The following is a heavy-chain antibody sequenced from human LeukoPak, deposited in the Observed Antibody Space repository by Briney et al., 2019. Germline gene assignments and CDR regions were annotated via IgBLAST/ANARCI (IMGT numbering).Heavy chain of an antibody. CDR3: ARASGVSAAGSPYYFDY. CDR2: ISPYSVNT. J-gene: IGHJ4*02. D-gene: IGHD6-13*01. CDR1: GYTFPSYG. Sequence: GASVKVSCKASGYTFPSYGITWVRQAPGHGLECMGWISPYSVNTNYGQKFQGRVTMTTDTSTTTAYMELRSLRSDDTALCCCARASGVSAAGSPYYFDYWGQGTLVTVSS. V-gene: IGHV1-18*04.